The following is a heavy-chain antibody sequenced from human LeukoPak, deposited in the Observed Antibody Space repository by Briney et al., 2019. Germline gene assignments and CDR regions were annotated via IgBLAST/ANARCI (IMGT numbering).Heavy chain of an antibody. CDR2: INAGNGNT. J-gene: IGHJ3*02. Sequence: GGSLRLSCAASGFTFTSYAMHWVHQAPGQRLEWMGWINAGNGNTEYSQKFQGRVTITRDTSASTAYMELSSLSSEDTAVYYCATSYDRHADVFDIWGQGTMVTVSS. D-gene: IGHD3-22*01. CDR1: GFTFTSYA. CDR3: ATSYDRHADVFDI. V-gene: IGHV1-3*01.